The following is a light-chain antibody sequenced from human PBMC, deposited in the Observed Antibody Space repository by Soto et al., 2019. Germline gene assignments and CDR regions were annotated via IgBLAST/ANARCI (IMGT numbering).Light chain of an antibody. CDR1: QGISNY. CDR2: AAS. CDR3: QKYSSAPYT. J-gene: IGKJ2*01. Sequence: DIQMTQSPSSLSASVGDRVTITCRASQGISNYLAWYQQKPGKVPKLLIYAASTLQSGVPSRFSGSGSGTDFTLNISRLQHEDVSTYYCQKYSSAPYTFGQGTKLEIK. V-gene: IGKV1-27*01.